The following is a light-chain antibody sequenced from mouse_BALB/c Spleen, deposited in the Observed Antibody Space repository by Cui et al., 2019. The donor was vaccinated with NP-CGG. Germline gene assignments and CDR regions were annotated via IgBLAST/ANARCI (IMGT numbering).Light chain of an antibody. V-gene: IGLV1*01. CDR2: GTN. Sequence: VVMTHASAPTTSPGETVTLTCRSSTGAVTTSNYANWVQEKPDHLFTGLIGGTNNRAPGVPARFSGSLIGDKAALTITGTQTEDEAIYFCALWYSNHWVFGGGTKLTVL. CDR1: TGAVTTSNY. CDR3: ALWYSNHWV. J-gene: IGLJ1*01.